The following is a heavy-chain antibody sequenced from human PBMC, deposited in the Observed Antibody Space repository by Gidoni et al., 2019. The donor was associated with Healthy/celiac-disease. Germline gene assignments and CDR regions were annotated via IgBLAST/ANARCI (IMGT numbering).Heavy chain of an antibody. D-gene: IGHD6-19*01. Sequence: GGSTYYADSVKGRFTISRDNSKNTLYLQMNSLRAEDTAVYYCARTPLSSGWQRWGQGTLVTVSS. CDR2: GGST. J-gene: IGHJ4*02. V-gene: IGHV3-53*01. CDR3: ARTPLSSGWQR.